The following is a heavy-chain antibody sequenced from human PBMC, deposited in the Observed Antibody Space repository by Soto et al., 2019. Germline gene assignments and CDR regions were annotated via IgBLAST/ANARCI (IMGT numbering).Heavy chain of an antibody. CDR2: IYYSGST. D-gene: IGHD2-15*01. CDR3: ARLRRSRAGYCCGGSCLPTRNYYYYYMDV. V-gene: IGHV4-59*08. J-gene: IGHJ6*03. Sequence: SETLSLTCTVSGGSISSYYWSWIRQPPGKGLEWIGYIYYSGSTNYNPSLKSRVTISVDTSKNQFSLKLSSVTAADTAVYYCARLRRSRAGYCCGGSCLPTRNYYYYYMDVWGKGTTVTVSS. CDR1: GGSISSYY.